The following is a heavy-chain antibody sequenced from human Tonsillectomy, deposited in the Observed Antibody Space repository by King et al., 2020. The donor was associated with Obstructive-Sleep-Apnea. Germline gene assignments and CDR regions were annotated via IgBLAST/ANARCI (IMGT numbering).Heavy chain of an antibody. CDR3: TRWEDVAMVGFDY. CDR1: GFIFSGSA. D-gene: IGHD5-18*01. V-gene: IGHV3-73*01. J-gene: IGHJ4*02. CDR2: IRSKANSYAA. Sequence: VQLVESGGGLVQPGVSLKLSCAASGFIFSGSAMHWVRQASGKGPGWVGRIRSKANSYAAAYGGSVKGRFNISRDGSKNTAYLQMNSLKTEDTAVYYCTRWEDVAMVGFDYWGQGTLVTVSS.